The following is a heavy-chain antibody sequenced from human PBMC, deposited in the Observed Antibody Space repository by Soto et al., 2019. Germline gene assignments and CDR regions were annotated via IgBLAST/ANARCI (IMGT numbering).Heavy chain of an antibody. CDR2: IWYDGSNK. V-gene: IGHV3-33*01. J-gene: IGHJ6*02. CDR3: ARFRLPANGGYYGMDF. CDR1: GFTFSSYG. Sequence: GGSLRLSCAASGFTFSSYGMHWVRQAPGKGLEWVAVIWYDGSNKYYADSVKGRFTISRDNSKNTLYLQMNSLRAEDTAVYYCARFRLPANGGYYGMDFWGQGTSVTFSS. D-gene: IGHD3-16*01.